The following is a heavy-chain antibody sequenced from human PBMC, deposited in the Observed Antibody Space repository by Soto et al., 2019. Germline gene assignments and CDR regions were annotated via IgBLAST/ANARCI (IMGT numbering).Heavy chain of an antibody. CDR1: GFTFSDYY. Sequence: PGGSLRLSCAASGFTFSDYYMSWIRQAPGKGLEWVSYISSSSSYTNYADYEKGRFTISRDNSKNTLYLQMNSLRAEDTAVYYCSRDLHYYDSSGYYSHGAFDIWGQGTMVTVSS. J-gene: IGHJ3*02. CDR2: ISSSSSYT. CDR3: SRDLHYYDSSGYYSHGAFDI. D-gene: IGHD3-22*01. V-gene: IGHV3-11*06.